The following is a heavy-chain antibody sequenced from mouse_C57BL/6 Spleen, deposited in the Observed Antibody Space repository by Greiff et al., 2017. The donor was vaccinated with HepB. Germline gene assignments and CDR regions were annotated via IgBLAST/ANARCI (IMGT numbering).Heavy chain of an antibody. J-gene: IGHJ3*01. Sequence: QVQLQQPGAELVRPGSSVKLSCKASGYTFTSYWMDWVKQRPGQGLEWIGNIYPSDSETHYNQKFKDKATLTVDKSSSTAYMQLSSLTSEGSAVYYCARSWNYDYDGAWFAYWGQGTLVTVSA. CDR2: IYPSDSET. D-gene: IGHD2-4*01. V-gene: IGHV1-61*01. CDR1: GYTFTSYW. CDR3: ARSWNYDYDGAWFAY.